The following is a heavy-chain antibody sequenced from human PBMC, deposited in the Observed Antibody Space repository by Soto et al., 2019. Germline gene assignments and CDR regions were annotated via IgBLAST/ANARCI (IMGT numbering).Heavy chain of an antibody. CDR3: ARVSSDFWSGPTKLYYFDY. V-gene: IGHV3-7*05. Sequence: EVQLVESGGGLVQPGGSLRLSCAACGFTFSSYWMSWVRQAPGKGLEWVANIKQDGSEKYYVDSVKGRFTISRDNAKNSLYLQMNSLRAEDTAVYYCARVSSDFWSGPTKLYYFDYWGQGTLVTVSS. J-gene: IGHJ4*02. CDR1: GFTFSSYW. D-gene: IGHD3-3*01. CDR2: IKQDGSEK.